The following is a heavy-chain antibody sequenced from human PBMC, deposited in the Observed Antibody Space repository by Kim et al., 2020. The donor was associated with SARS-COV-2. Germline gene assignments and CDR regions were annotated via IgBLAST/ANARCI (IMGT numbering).Heavy chain of an antibody. CDR1: GYTFINYY. CDR2: VNPGDGDT. CDR3: VGERARAQYFDL. Sequence: ASVKVSCKASGYTFINYYFHWVRQAPGQGLEWMGIVNPGDGDTSYTQKFQGRVTMTRDTSTSTVFMELGSLTSEDTAVYYCVGERARAQYFDLWGRDTLVTVSS. J-gene: IGHJ2*01. V-gene: IGHV1-46*01.